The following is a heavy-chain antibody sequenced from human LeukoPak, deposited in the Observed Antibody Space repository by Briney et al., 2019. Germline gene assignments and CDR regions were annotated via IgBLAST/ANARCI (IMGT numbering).Heavy chain of an antibody. D-gene: IGHD5-24*01. CDR3: ARVGDGLAGYFDL. Sequence: SETLSLTCTVSGGSISSSSYYWGWIRQPPGKGLEWTGSIYYGGSTYYNPSLKSRVTISVDTSKNQFSLKLSSVTAADTAVYYCARVGDGLAGYFDLWGRGTLVTVSS. J-gene: IGHJ2*01. CDR1: GGSISSSSYY. V-gene: IGHV4-39*01. CDR2: IYYGGST.